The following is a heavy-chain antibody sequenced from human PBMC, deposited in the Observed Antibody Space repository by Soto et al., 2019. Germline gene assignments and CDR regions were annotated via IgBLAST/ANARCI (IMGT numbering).Heavy chain of an antibody. CDR3: ARLGCPGSCGSCYLGFAFDS. D-gene: IGHD2-15*01. V-gene: IGHV3-30-3*01. Sequence: GGSLRLSCAASGFTFSSYAMHWVRQAPGKGLEWVAVISYDGSNKYYADSVKGRFTISRDNSKNTLYLQMNSLRAEDTAVYYCARLGCPGSCGSCYLGFAFDSWGQGTMVTVSS. CDR1: GFTFSSYA. J-gene: IGHJ3*02. CDR2: ISYDGSNK.